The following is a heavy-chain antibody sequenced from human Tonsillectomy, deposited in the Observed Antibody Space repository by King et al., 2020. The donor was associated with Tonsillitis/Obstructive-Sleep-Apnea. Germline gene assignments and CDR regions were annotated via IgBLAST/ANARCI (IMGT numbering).Heavy chain of an antibody. CDR1: GFTFSSNA. CDR3: AKEGGYCSSTSCSSWLDP. J-gene: IGHJ5*02. CDR2: ISYDGSNK. V-gene: IGHV3-30*04. Sequence: VQLVESGGGVVQPRRSLRLSCAASGFTFSSNAMHWVRQAPGKGLEWVAAISYDGSNKLDADPLKGRFTISRDNSKNTLYLQVNSLRAEDTAVYFCAKEGGYCSSTSCSSWLDPWGQGTLVTVSS. D-gene: IGHD2-2*01.